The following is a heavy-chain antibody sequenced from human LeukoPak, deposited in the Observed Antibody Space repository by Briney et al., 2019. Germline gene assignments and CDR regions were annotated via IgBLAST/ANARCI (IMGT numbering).Heavy chain of an antibody. Sequence: GGSLRLSCAASGFTFHDFAMHWVRQAPGKGLEWVAVISNDERNKYYRDSVKGRFTISRDNSKNTVYLQMNSLRTEDTAVYYCARPSPPGDGYNPCDYWGPGALVIVSS. J-gene: IGHJ4*02. D-gene: IGHD5-24*01. CDR2: ISNDERNK. V-gene: IGHV3-30*04. CDR1: GFTFHDFA. CDR3: ARPSPPGDGYNPCDY.